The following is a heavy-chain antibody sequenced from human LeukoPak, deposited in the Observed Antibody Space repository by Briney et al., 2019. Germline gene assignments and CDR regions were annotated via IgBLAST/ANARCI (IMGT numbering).Heavy chain of an antibody. D-gene: IGHD6-6*01. CDR1: GYNLLSYG. J-gene: IGHJ3*02. V-gene: IGHV1-18*01. Sequence: GATVKVSCKVSGYNLLSYGISWVRQGPGQGPEWMGWISAYHGNTKYAQKFQGRVTMTADTSTSTVSMELTSLRSDDTAVYYCAFDEYSSSSGTFEIWGQGTMVTVSS. CDR2: ISAYHGNT. CDR3: AFDEYSSSSGTFEI.